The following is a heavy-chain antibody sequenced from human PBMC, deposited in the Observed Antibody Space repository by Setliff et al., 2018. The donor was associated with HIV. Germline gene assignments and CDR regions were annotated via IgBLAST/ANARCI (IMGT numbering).Heavy chain of an antibody. J-gene: IGHJ6*03. V-gene: IGHV3-72*01. CDR2: IRNKANNYRP. CDR3: TRLTAVVATTGDYFYYMDV. CDR1: GFTFSDHY. D-gene: IGHD2-15*01. Sequence: PGGSLRLSCAASGFTFSDHYMDWVRQPPGRGLEWFGRIRNKANNYRPEYAASVKGRFTISTDDSKNSLYLQMNSLKTEDTAVYYCTRLTAVVATTGDYFYYMDVWGKGTTVTVSS.